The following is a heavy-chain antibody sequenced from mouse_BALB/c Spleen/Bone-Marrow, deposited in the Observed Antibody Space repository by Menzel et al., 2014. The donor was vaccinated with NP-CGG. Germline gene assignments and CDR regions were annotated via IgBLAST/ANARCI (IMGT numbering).Heavy chain of an antibody. CDR3: ARVTYGIYAMDY. CDR1: GFTFSDFY. Sequence: EVKLVESGGGLFQPGGSLRLSCATSGFTFSDFYMEWVRQPPGKRLEWIAASRNKANDYTTEYGASVKGRFIVSRDTSQSILYLQMNALRAEDTAIYYCARVTYGIYAMDYWGQGTSVTVSS. D-gene: IGHD2-1*01. CDR2: SRNKANDYTT. V-gene: IGHV7-1*02. J-gene: IGHJ4*01.